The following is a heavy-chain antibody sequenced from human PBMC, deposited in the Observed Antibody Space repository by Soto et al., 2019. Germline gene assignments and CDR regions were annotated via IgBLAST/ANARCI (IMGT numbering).Heavy chain of an antibody. CDR2: ISSSSSYI. Sequence: EVQLVESGGGLVKPGGSLRLSCAASGFTFSSYSMNWVRQARGKALEWVSSISSSSSYIYYADSVKGRFTISRDNAKNSLYLQMNSLRAEDTAVYYCARGTDYGDLDAFDIWGQGTMVTVSS. CDR1: GFTFSSYS. V-gene: IGHV3-21*01. CDR3: ARGTDYGDLDAFDI. J-gene: IGHJ3*02. D-gene: IGHD4-17*01.